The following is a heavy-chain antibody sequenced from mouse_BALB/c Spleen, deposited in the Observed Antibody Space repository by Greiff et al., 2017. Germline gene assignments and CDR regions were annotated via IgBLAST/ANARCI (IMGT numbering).Heavy chain of an antibody. V-gene: IGHV5-9-4*01. J-gene: IGHJ4*01. D-gene: IGHD1-1*01. Sequence: EVQLVESGGGLVKPGGSLKLSCAASGFTFSSYAMSWVRQSPEKRLEWVAEISSGGSYTYYPDTVTGRFTISRDNAKNTLYLEMSSLRSEDTAMYYCARHGSSSYYAMDYWGQGTSVTVSS. CDR2: ISSGGSYT. CDR3: ARHGSSSYYAMDY. CDR1: GFTFSSYA.